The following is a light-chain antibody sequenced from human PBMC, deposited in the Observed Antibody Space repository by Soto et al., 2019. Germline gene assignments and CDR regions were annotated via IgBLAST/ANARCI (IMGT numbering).Light chain of an antibody. Sequence: QPVLTQPPSVSGAPGQRVTISCTGSSSNIGAGYDVHWYQQLPGTAPKLLIRDNINRPSGVPDRFSGSKSGTSASLTITGLQVEDEADYYCQSFDNSLSVLFGGGTKLTVL. CDR2: DNI. V-gene: IGLV1-40*01. J-gene: IGLJ2*01. CDR1: SSNIGAGYD. CDR3: QSFDNSLSVL.